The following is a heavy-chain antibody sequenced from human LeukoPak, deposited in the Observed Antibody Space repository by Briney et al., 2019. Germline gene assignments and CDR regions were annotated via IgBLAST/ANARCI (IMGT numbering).Heavy chain of an antibody. CDR3: AREGTGVWFGELFGH. CDR1: GFTFSSYS. D-gene: IGHD3-10*01. V-gene: IGHV3-21*01. Sequence: GGSLRLSCAASGFTFSSYSMNWVRQAPGKGLEWVSSISSSSSYIYYADSVKGRFTISRDNAKNSLYLQMNSLRVEDTAVYYCAREGTGVWFGELFGHWGQGTLVTVSS. J-gene: IGHJ4*02. CDR2: ISSSSSYI.